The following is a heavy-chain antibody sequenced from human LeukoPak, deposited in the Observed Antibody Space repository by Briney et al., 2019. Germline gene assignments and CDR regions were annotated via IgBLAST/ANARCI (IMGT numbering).Heavy chain of an antibody. Sequence: PGASVKVSCKASGYTFTSYYMHWVRQAPGQGLEWMGWINPNSGGTNYAQKFQGRVTMTRDTSISTAYMELSRLRSDDTAVYYCATNTPGYDFWGRGYYYYYGMDVWGQGTTVTVSS. V-gene: IGHV1-2*02. CDR1: GYTFTSYY. J-gene: IGHJ6*02. CDR2: INPNSGGT. CDR3: ATNTPGYDFWGRGYYYYYGMDV. D-gene: IGHD3-3*01.